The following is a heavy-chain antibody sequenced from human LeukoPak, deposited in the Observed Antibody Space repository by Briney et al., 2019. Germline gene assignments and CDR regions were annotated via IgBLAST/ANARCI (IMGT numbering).Heavy chain of an antibody. CDR3: AREGQQESILADY. Sequence: ASVKVSCKASGYTFSNYYVHWVRQAPGQGLEWMGIINPSGGSTTYAQKFQGRVTLTRDTSTSTVYMELSSLISEDTAVYYCAREGQQESILADYWGQGTLITVSS. D-gene: IGHD6-13*01. CDR1: GYTFSNYY. V-gene: IGHV1-46*01. CDR2: INPSGGST. J-gene: IGHJ4*02.